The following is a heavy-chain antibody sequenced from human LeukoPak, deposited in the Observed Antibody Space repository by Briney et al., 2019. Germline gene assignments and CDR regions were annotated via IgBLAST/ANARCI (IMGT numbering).Heavy chain of an antibody. CDR2: IDYTGST. D-gene: IGHD2/OR15-2a*01. CDR1: GGSISTYY. V-gene: IGHV4-59*01. Sequence: SETLSLTCTVSGGSISTYYWSWIRQTPGKGLEWIGYIDYTGSTNNNPSLKSRVTMSIDTSKNQFSLKLSSVTAADTAVYYCASSLSSYYGMDVWGQGTTVTVSS. CDR3: ASSLSSYYGMDV. J-gene: IGHJ6*02.